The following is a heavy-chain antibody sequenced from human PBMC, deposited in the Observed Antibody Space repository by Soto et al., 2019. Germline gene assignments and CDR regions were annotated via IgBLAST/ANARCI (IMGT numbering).Heavy chain of an antibody. V-gene: IGHV1-18*01. CDR1: GYTFTSYG. J-gene: IGHJ4*02. D-gene: IGHD2-15*01. CDR3: ASGYCSGGSCYDLIYDY. Sequence: ASVKVSCKASGYTFTSYGISWVRQAPGQGLEWMGWISAYNGNTNYAQKLQGRVTMTTDTSTSTAYMELRSPRSDDTAVYYCASGYCSGGSCYDLIYDYWGQGTLVTVPQ. CDR2: ISAYNGNT.